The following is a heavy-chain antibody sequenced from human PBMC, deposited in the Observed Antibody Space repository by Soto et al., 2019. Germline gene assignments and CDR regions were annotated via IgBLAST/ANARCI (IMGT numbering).Heavy chain of an antibody. CDR3: ARGSIMDV. J-gene: IGHJ6*02. CDR1: GGSISSGGYY. V-gene: IGHV4-31*02. D-gene: IGHD6-6*01. Sequence: TLSLTGTDAGGSISSGGYYWNWIRQHPGKGLEWIGYIYYSGSTYYNPSLKSRVTISVDTSKNQFSLKLSSVTAADTAVYYCARGSIMDVWGQGTTVTVSS. CDR2: IYYSGST.